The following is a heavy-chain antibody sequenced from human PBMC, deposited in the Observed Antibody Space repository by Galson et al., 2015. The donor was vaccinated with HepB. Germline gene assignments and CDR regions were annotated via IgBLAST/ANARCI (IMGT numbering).Heavy chain of an antibody. Sequence: SLRLSCAASGFTFSSYAMHWVRQAPGKGLEWVAVISYDGSNKYYADSVKGRFTISRDNSKNTLYLQMNSLRAEDTAVYYCARVDYYYYYMDVWGKGTTVTVSS. J-gene: IGHJ6*03. CDR3: ARVDYYYYYMDV. CDR2: ISYDGSNK. CDR1: GFTFSSYA. V-gene: IGHV3-30-3*01.